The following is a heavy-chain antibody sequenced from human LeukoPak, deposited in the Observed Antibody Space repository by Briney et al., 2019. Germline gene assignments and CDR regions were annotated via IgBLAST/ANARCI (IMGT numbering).Heavy chain of an antibody. J-gene: IGHJ6*02. Sequence: GGSLRLSCAASGFTFSSYAMHWVRQAPGKGLEYVSAISSNGGSTYYANSVKGRFTISRDNSKNTLYLQMGSLRAEDMAVYYCARRDGMDVWGQGTTVTVSS. CDR1: GFTFSSYA. CDR2: ISSNGGST. CDR3: ARRDGMDV. V-gene: IGHV3-64*01.